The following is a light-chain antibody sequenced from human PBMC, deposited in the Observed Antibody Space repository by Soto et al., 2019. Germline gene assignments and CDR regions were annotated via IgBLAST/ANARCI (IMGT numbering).Light chain of an antibody. Sequence: EIVMTQSPVILSVSPGERATLSCRASQRVSRNFAWYRQKPGQSPTLLIYGASTRATGIPARFSRSGSGTEFTLTISSLQSEEFAIYYCQQYNNWPYTFGQGTKLEIK. CDR2: GAS. V-gene: IGKV3-15*01. CDR1: QRVSRN. J-gene: IGKJ2*01. CDR3: QQYNNWPYT.